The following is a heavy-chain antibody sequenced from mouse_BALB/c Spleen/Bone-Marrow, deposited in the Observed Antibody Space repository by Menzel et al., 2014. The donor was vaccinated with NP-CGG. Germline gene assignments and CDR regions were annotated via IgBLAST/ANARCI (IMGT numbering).Heavy chain of an antibody. CDR1: GYAFRSYW. Sequence: VHLGESGAELVRPGSSVKISCKASGYAFRSYWMNWVQQRPGQGLEWIGQLYPGDGDTNYNGKFKGKATLTADKSSSTAYMQLSRLTSEDSAGYFGARMRDYMYDGAFDYLSQGPTLTGSS. V-gene: IGHV1-80*01. CDR3: ARMRDYMYDGAFDY. J-gene: IGHJ2*01. CDR2: LYPGDGDT. D-gene: IGHD2-14*01.